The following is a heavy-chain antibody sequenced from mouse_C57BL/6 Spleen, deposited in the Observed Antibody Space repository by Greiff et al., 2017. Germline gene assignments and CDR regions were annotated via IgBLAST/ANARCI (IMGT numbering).Heavy chain of an antibody. J-gene: IGHJ2*01. CDR2: IDPSDSYT. Sequence: QVQLQQPGAELVRPGTSVKLSCKASGYTFTSYWMHWVKQRPGQGLEWIGVIDPSDSYTNYNQKFKGKATLTVDTSSSTAYMQLSSLTSEDSAVYYCARSRQLRLQYYFDYWGQGTTLTVSS. D-gene: IGHD3-2*02. CDR3: ARSRQLRLQYYFDY. CDR1: GYTFTSYW. V-gene: IGHV1-59*01.